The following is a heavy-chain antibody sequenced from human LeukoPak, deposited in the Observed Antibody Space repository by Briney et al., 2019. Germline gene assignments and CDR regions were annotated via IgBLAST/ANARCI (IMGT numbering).Heavy chain of an antibody. Sequence: PGGSLRLSCAAFGFTFSSYWMSWVRQAPGKGLEWVANIKQDGSEKYYVDSVKGRFTISRDNAKNSLYLQMNSLRAEDTAVYYCAREAYTDSPDYWGQGTLVTVSS. J-gene: IGHJ4*02. CDR1: GFTFSSYW. CDR2: IKQDGSEK. CDR3: AREAYTDSPDY. D-gene: IGHD2-21*01. V-gene: IGHV3-7*01.